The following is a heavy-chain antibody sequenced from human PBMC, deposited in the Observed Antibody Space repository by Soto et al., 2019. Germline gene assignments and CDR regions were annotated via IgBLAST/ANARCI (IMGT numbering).Heavy chain of an antibody. V-gene: IGHV4-30-4*01. CDR3: DRDLDGLHDDTSGPFPRPG. Sequence: SETLSLTCTVSGGSISSDDYYWSWIRQAPGRGLEWIGYIHSSGSIYYNPSLKSRATMSIDTAGNQFSLKVSSVTVADTAVYYCDRDLDGLHDDTSGPFPRPGWGQGTLVTAS. J-gene: IGHJ1*01. CDR1: GGSISSDDYY. CDR2: IHSSGSI. D-gene: IGHD3-22*01.